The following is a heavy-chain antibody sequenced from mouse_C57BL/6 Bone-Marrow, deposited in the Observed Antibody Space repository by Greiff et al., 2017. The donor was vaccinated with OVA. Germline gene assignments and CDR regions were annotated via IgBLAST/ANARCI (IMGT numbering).Heavy chain of an antibody. D-gene: IGHD2-1*01. CDR2: INSDGGST. CDR3: ARHGVYYGNYKGAMDY. J-gene: IGHJ4*01. CDR1: EYEFPSHD. Sequence: EVKVVESGGGLVQPGESLKLSCESNEYEFPSHDMSWVRKTPEKRLELVAAINSDGGSTYYPDTMERRFIISRDNTKKTLYLQMSSLRSEDTALYYCARHGVYYGNYKGAMDYWGQGTSVTVSS. V-gene: IGHV5-2*01.